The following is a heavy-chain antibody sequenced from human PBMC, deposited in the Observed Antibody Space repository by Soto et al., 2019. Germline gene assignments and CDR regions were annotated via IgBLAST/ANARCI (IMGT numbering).Heavy chain of an antibody. D-gene: IGHD3-10*01. J-gene: IGHJ6*02. CDR1: GGSFSGYY. CDR2: INHSGST. V-gene: IGHV4-34*01. CDR3: ARHRANYYGSGSRYYYGMDV. Sequence: PSETLSLTCAVYGGSFSGYYWTWIRQPPGTGLEWIGEINHSGSTNYNPSLKSRVTISVDTSKNQFSLKLSSVTAADTAVYYCARHRANYYGSGSRYYYGMDVWGQGTTVTVSS.